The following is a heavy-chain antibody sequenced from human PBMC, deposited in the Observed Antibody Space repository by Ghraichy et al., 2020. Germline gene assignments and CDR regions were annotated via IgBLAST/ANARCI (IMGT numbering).Heavy chain of an antibody. CDR3: ARGPKLDIVVVVAATYFDY. V-gene: IGHV4-34*01. CDR2: INHSGST. J-gene: IGHJ4*02. D-gene: IGHD2-15*01. CDR1: GGSFSGYY. Sequence: TLSLTFAVYGGSFSGYYWSWIRQPPGKGLEWIGEINHSGSTNYNPSLKSRVTISVDTSKNQFSLKLSSVTSADTAVYYCARGPKLDIVVVVAATYFDYWGQGTLVTVSS.